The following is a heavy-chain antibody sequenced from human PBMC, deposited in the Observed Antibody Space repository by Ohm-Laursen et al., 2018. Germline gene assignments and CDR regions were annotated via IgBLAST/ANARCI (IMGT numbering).Heavy chain of an antibody. CDR1: GFTFSSYG. Sequence: SLRLSCSAPGFTFSSYGMHWVRQAPGKGLEWVAVIWYDGSNKYFADSVKGRFTISRDNSKNTLYLQMNSLGAEDTAVYYCARDEDIAARPYYFDYWGQGTLVTVSS. J-gene: IGHJ4*02. CDR3: ARDEDIAARPYYFDY. D-gene: IGHD6-6*01. CDR2: IWYDGSNK. V-gene: IGHV3-33*01.